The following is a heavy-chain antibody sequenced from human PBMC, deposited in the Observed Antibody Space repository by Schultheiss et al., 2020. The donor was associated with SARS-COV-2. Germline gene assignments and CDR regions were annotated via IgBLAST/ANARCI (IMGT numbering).Heavy chain of an antibody. J-gene: IGHJ6*03. V-gene: IGHV4-39*01. CDR1: GGSISSSSYY. CDR3: ARLSSSRYPLYYYYMDV. CDR2: IYYSGST. Sequence: SETLSLTCTVSGGSISSSSYYWGWIRQPPGKGLEWIGSIYYSGSTYYNPSLKSRVTISVDTSKNQFSLKLSSVTAADTAVYYCARLSSSRYPLYYYYMDVWGKWTTVTVSS. D-gene: IGHD6-13*01.